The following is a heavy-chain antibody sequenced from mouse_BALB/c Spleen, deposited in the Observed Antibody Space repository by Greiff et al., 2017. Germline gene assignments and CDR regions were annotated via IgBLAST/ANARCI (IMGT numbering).Heavy chain of an antibody. CDR2: IRNKANGYTT. CDR1: GFTFTDYY. CDR3: ARDHGYDGFAY. Sequence: EVHLVESGGGLVQPGGSLRLSCATSGFTFTDYYMSWVRQPPGKALEWLGFIRNKANGYTTEYSASVKGRFTISRDNSQSILYLQMNTLRAEDSATYYCARDHGYDGFAYWGQGTLVTVSA. D-gene: IGHD2-2*01. V-gene: IGHV7-3*02. J-gene: IGHJ3*01.